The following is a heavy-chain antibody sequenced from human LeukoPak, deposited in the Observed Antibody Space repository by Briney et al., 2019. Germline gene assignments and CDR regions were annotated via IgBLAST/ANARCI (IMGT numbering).Heavy chain of an antibody. V-gene: IGHV3-30*18. CDR2: ISYDGSNK. Sequence: GRSLRLSCAASGFTFSSYGMHWVRQAPGKGLEWVAVISYDGSNKYYADSVKGRFTTSRDNSKNTLYLQMNSLRAEDTAVYYCAKASVGYGMDVWGKGTTVTVSS. D-gene: IGHD4-23*01. CDR1: GFTFSSYG. J-gene: IGHJ6*04. CDR3: AKASVGYGMDV.